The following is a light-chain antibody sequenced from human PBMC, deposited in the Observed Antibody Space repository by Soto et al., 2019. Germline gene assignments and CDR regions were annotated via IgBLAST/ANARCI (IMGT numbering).Light chain of an antibody. V-gene: IGKV1-16*02. CDR2: AAS. CDR3: QQYNKYPIT. J-gene: IGKJ5*01. Sequence: DIQMTQSPSSLSASVGDRVTITCRASQGISKNLAWFQQKPGKAPKSLIYAASNLQSGVPSKFSGSGSGTDFTLTISSLQPEDSATYYCQQYNKYPITFGQGTRLEIK. CDR1: QGISKN.